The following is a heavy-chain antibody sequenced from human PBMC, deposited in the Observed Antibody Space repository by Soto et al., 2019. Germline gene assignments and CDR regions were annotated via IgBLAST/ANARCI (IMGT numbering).Heavy chain of an antibody. V-gene: IGHV1-69*02. CDR3: ATENSYEILTGENDY. Sequence: QVQLVQSGAEVKKPGSSVKVSCKASGVTFSSYTISWVRQAPGQGLEWMGRILPILGIANYAQKFQGRVTITADKSTSTAYMELSSLRSEDTAVYYWATENSYEILTGENDYWGQGTLVTVSS. J-gene: IGHJ4*02. D-gene: IGHD3-9*01. CDR1: GVTFSSYT. CDR2: ILPILGIA.